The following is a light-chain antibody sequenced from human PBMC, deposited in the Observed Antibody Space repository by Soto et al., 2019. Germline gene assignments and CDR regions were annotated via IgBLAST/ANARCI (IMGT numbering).Light chain of an antibody. CDR1: SSDVGGYNY. CDR2: DVS. V-gene: IGLV2-14*01. J-gene: IGLJ1*01. Sequence: QFALTQPASVSGSPGQSITISCTGTSSDVGGYNYVSWYQQHPGKAPKLMIYDVSNRPSGVYNRFSGSKSGNTASLTISGLQADDEADYYCSSYTSSSTPYVFGTGTKLTVL. CDR3: SSYTSSSTPYV.